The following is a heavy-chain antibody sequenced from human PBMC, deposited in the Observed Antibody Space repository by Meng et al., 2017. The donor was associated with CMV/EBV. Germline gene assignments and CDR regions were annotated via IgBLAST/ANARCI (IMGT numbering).Heavy chain of an antibody. CDR3: AREIVVVPAAIDNWFDP. J-gene: IGHJ5*02. Sequence: QGQLRGCGPGLVKPSEALSLTCTVSGGSISSYYWSWIRQPTGKGLELIGRIYPSGSTNYNPSLKSRVTMSVDTSKNQFSLKLSSVTAADTAVYYCAREIVVVPAAIDNWFDPWGQGTLVTVSS. D-gene: IGHD2-2*02. CDR2: IYPSGST. V-gene: IGHV4-4*07. CDR1: GGSISSYY.